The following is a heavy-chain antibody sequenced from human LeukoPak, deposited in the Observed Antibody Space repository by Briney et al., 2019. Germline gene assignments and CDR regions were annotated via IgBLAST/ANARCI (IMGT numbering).Heavy chain of an antibody. CDR1: GFIFRSYW. CDR2: INQDGREK. Sequence: GGSLRLSCEVSGFIFRSYWMDWVRQAPGRGLDGVANINQDGREKYFLNSVKGRFTIFRDNAKNTLYLQMNSLRAEDTAVYYCSRALEVWGKGTTVTVSS. CDR3: SRALEV. J-gene: IGHJ6*04. V-gene: IGHV3-7*01.